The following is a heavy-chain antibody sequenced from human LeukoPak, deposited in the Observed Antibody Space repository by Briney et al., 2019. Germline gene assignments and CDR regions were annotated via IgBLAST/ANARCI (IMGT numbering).Heavy chain of an antibody. CDR1: GGSFSGYY. CDR2: INHSGST. Sequence: TSQTLSLTCAVYGGSFSGYYWTWIRQPPGKGLEWIGEINHSGSTKYNPSIKSRVTISVDTSKNQLSLRVSSVTAAGTAVYYCARGEYSASDFYYSGMDVWGQGATVTVSS. J-gene: IGHJ6*02. D-gene: IGHD2/OR15-2a*01. V-gene: IGHV4-34*01. CDR3: ARGEYSASDFYYSGMDV.